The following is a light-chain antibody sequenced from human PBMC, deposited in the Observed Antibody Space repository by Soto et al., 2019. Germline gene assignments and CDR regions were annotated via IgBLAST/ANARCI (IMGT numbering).Light chain of an antibody. Sequence: QSALTQPASVSGSPGQSITISCTGTSSDLGGYDYVSWYQQHLGKAPKLMIYDVSIRPSGVSHRFSGSKSGNTASLTISGLQAEDEADYYCSSYTSSATGVFGTGTKVTVL. CDR2: DVS. CDR3: SSYTSSATGV. V-gene: IGLV2-14*01. J-gene: IGLJ1*01. CDR1: SSDLGGYDY.